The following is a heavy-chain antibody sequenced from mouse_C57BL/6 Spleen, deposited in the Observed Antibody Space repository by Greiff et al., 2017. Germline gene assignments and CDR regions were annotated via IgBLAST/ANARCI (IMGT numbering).Heavy chain of an antibody. Sequence: EVKVVESGGGLVKPGGSLKLSCAASGFTFSSYAMSWVRQTPEKRLEWVATISDGGSYTYYPDNVKGRFTISRDNAKNNLYLQMSHLKSEDTAMYYWAREGDDYDDPSYAMDYWGQGTSVTVSS. V-gene: IGHV5-4*01. J-gene: IGHJ4*01. CDR3: AREGDDYDDPSYAMDY. D-gene: IGHD2-4*01. CDR1: GFTFSSYA. CDR2: ISDGGSYT.